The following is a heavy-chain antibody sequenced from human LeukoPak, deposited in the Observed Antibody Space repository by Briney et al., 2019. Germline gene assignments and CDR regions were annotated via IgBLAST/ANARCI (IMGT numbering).Heavy chain of an antibody. CDR1: GYTFTSYY. J-gene: IGHJ4*02. CDR3: ARPAGDLRYFDGSLSPFDY. CDR2: ISAYNGNT. Sequence: GASVKVSCKASGYTFTSYYMHWVRQAPGQGLEWMGWISAYNGNTNYAQKLQGRVTMTTDTSTSTAYMELRSLRSDDTAVYYCARPAGDLRYFDGSLSPFDYWGQGTLVTVSS. V-gene: IGHV1-18*04. D-gene: IGHD3-9*01.